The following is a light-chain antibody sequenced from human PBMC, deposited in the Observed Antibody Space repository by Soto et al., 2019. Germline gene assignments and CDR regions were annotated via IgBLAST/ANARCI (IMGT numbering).Light chain of an antibody. J-gene: IGLJ1*01. CDR3: SSFTSSSTYV. V-gene: IGLV2-14*01. CDR1: SSDVDGYNY. CDR2: DVS. Sequence: QSALTQPASVSGSPGQSITISCTGTSSDVDGYNYVSWYQQHPGKAPKLMMYDVSNRPSGVSNRFSGSKSGNTASLTISGLQAEDVADYYCSSFTSSSTYVFGSGTMVTVL.